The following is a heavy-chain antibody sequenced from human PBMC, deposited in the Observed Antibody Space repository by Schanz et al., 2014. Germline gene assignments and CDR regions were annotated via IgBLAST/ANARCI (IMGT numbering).Heavy chain of an antibody. J-gene: IGHJ3*02. CDR2: ISYDGSNK. CDR3: ARENLNWEAFDI. CDR1: GFTFSSYG. D-gene: IGHD7-27*01. V-gene: IGHV3-30*03. Sequence: QVQLVESGGGVVQPGRSLRLSCAVSGFTFSSYGMHWVRQAPGKGLEWVALISYDGSNKHYADSVKGRFTISRDNSKKTLYVQMPSLRGEDTAVYYCARENLNWEAFDIWGQGTVVTVSS.